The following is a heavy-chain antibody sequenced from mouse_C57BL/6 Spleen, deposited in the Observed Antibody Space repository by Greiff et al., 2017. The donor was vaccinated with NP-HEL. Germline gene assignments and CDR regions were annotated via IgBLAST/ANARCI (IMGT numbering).Heavy chain of an antibody. CDR1: GFTFSDYG. CDR2: ISSGSSTI. Sequence: EVKLIESGGGLVKPGGSLKLSCAASGFTFSDYGMHWVRQAPEKGLEWVAYISSGSSTIYYADTVKGRLTISRDNAKNTLFLQMTSLRSEDTAMYYCARGGYSYWYFDVWGTGTTVTVSS. J-gene: IGHJ1*03. CDR3: ARGGYSYWYFDV. V-gene: IGHV5-17*01.